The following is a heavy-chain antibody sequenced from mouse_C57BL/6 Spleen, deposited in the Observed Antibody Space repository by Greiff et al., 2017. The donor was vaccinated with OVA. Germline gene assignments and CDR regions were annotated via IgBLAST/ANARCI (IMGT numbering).Heavy chain of an antibody. CDR1: GYTFTSYW. J-gene: IGHJ1*03. Sequence: QVQLKQPGAELVKPGASVKLSCKASGYTFTSYWMHWVKQRPGPGLEWIGMIHPNSGSTNYNEKFKSKATLTVDKSSSTAYMQLSSLTSEDSAVYYCARSRDWYFDVWGTGTTVTVSS. CDR3: ARSRDWYFDV. V-gene: IGHV1-64*01. CDR2: IHPNSGST.